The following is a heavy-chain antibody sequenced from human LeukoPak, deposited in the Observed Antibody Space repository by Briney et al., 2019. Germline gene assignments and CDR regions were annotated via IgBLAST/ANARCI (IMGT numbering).Heavy chain of an antibody. Sequence: GGSLRLSCAASGFSFSSYNMNWVRQAPGKGLEWVSAISGSGGSTYYADSVKGRFTISRDNSKNTLYLQMNSLRAEDTAVYYCASTSERLYYYDSSGPPQHWGQGTLVTVSS. CDR3: ASTSERLYYYDSSGPPQH. J-gene: IGHJ1*01. D-gene: IGHD3-22*01. CDR1: GFSFSSYN. V-gene: IGHV3-23*01. CDR2: ISGSGGST.